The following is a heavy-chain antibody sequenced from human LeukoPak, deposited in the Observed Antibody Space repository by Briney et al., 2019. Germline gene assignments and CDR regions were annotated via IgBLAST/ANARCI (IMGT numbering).Heavy chain of an antibody. V-gene: IGHV4-61*01. CDR3: ARVRYYDSSGYISYYFDY. Sequence: SETLSLTCTVSGVSVSSGSYYWTWIRQPPGKGLEWIGNIYYSGSTNYNPSLKSRVTISVDTSKNQFSLKLSSVTAADTAVYYCARVRYYDSSGYISYYFDYWGQGTLVTVSS. D-gene: IGHD3-22*01. J-gene: IGHJ4*02. CDR2: IYYSGST. CDR1: GVSVSSGSYY.